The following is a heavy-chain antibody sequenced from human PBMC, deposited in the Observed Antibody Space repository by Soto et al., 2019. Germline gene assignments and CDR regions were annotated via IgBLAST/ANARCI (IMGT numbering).Heavy chain of an antibody. J-gene: IGHJ4*02. V-gene: IGHV4-34*01. D-gene: IGHD3-10*01. CDR2: INHSGST. CDR1: GGSFSGYY. CDR3: ARARFRGVISGYKPIQWDIDY. Sequence: PSETLSLTCAVYGGSFSGYYWSWIRQPPGKGLEWIGEINHSGSTNYNPSLKSRVTISVDTSKNQFSLKLSSVTAADTAVYYCARARFRGVISGYKPIQWDIDYWGQGTXVTGSS.